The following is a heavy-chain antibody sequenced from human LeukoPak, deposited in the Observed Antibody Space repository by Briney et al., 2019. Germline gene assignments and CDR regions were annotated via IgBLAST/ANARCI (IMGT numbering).Heavy chain of an antibody. CDR2: IKQDGSEK. CDR3: ATQRSGWHYFDY. CDR1: GFTFNIYW. D-gene: IGHD6-19*01. V-gene: IGHV3-7*05. Sequence: GGSLRLSCVASGFTFNIYWMSWVRQAPGKGLEWVANIKQDGSEKYYVDSVKGRFTISRDNVKNSLYLQMSSLRAGDTAVYYCATQRSGWHYFDYWGQGTLVTVSS. J-gene: IGHJ4*02.